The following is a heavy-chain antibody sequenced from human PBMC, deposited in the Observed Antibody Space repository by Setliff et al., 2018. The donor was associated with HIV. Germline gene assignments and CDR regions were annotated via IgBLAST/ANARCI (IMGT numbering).Heavy chain of an antibody. CDR3: ARDAARKAAADTPVWFDP. V-gene: IGHV1-46*01. J-gene: IGHJ5*02. CDR2: INPSSGST. Sequence: GASVKVSCKASGYIFTRSYIHWVRRAPGQGLEWMGIINPSSGSTTYAQKFQGRVTMTRDTSTSTVYMEVRSLRSDDTAVYYCARDAARKAAADTPVWFDPWGQGTLVTVSS. D-gene: IGHD6-13*01. CDR1: GYIFTRSY.